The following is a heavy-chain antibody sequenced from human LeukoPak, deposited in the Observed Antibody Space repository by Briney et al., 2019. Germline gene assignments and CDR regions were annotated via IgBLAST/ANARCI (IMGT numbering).Heavy chain of an antibody. J-gene: IGHJ3*02. D-gene: IGHD3/OR15-3a*01. CDR1: GGSINNYY. V-gene: IGHV4-4*07. Sequence: PSETLSLTCTVSGGSINNYYWIWIRQPAGKGLEWIGRIYSSGSTNCDATLKSRVTMSVDASKNQFSLKLSSVTAADTAVYYCARVDLGAFDIWGQGTMVTVSS. CDR3: ARVDLGAFDI. CDR2: IYSSGST.